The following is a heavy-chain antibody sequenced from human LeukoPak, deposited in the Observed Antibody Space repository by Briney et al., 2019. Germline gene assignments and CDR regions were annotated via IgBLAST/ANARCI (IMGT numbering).Heavy chain of an antibody. CDR1: GDSISNYY. CDR3: ASGTTTDYFYMDV. V-gene: IGHV4-59*01. J-gene: IGHJ6*03. Sequence: SETLSLTCTVSGDSISNYYWSWIRQPPGKGLEWIGYIYYSGSTNYNPSLKSRVTISVDTSKNQFSLKLSSVTAADTAVYYCASGTTTDYFYMDVWGKGTTVTVSS. D-gene: IGHD1-1*01. CDR2: IYYSGST.